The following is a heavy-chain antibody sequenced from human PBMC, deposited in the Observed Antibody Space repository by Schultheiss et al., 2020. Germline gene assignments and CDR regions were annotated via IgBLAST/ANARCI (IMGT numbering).Heavy chain of an antibody. V-gene: IGHV3-30*02. CDR3: AKEGRYCGGDCYPFDY. CDR2: IWNDGSNK. CDR1: EFELSFSSYG. J-gene: IGHJ4*02. D-gene: IGHD2-21*02. Sequence: GGSLRLSCAASEFELSFSSYGMHWVRQAPGKGLEWVAVIWNDGSNKYYGDSVKGRFTISRDNSKNTLYLEMSSLRTEDTAVYYCAKEGRYCGGDCYPFDYWGQGTLVTVSS.